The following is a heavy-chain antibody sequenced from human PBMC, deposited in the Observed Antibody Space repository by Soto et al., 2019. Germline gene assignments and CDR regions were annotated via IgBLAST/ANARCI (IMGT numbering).Heavy chain of an antibody. CDR2: TSYTVNT. CDR3: AIDRHAGFTHYSER. D-gene: IGHD2-15*01. CDR1: GGSITSYH. J-gene: IGHJ4*03. V-gene: IGHV4-59*03. Sequence: PSETLSVTCIASGGSITSYHWSWIRHLPGTELEWIAYTSYTVNTNYNPSLKSRVNISMDTSKNQLYLKLTSMTEEDTAVYSRAIDRHAGFTHYSERWWQGTRV.